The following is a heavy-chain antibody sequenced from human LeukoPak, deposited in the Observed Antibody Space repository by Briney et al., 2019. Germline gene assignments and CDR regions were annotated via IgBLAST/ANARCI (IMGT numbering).Heavy chain of an antibody. CDR2: ISGNTVNT. CDR3: ARLVGVSPLDY. V-gene: IGHV3-23*01. CDR1: GFNFSSYA. D-gene: IGHD3-16*01. J-gene: IGHJ4*02. Sequence: PGGFLRLSCALSGFNFSSYALYWVRQAPRKGLEWVSEISGNTVNTYYADSVKGRFAISRDNSKNTLFLQMHSLRAEDTAIYYCARLVGVSPLDYWGQGTLVTVSS.